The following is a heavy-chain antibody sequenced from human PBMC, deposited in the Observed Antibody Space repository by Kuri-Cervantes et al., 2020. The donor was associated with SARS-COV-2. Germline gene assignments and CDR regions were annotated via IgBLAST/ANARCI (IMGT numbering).Heavy chain of an antibody. Sequence: GESLKISCAASGFTFSSYAMHWVRQAAGKGLEWVALISYDGTNKFYADSVKGRFTISRDNSRNTLYLQMNSLRAEDTAVFYCARPDCTINGVCFMDVWGQGTTVTVSS. J-gene: IGHJ6*02. CDR2: ISYDGTNK. D-gene: IGHD2-8*01. CDR3: ARPDCTINGVCFMDV. CDR1: GFTFSSYA. V-gene: IGHV3-30-3*01.